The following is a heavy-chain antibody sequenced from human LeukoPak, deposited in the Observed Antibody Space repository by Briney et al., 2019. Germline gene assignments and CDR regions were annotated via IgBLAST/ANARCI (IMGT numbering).Heavy chain of an antibody. Sequence: GGSLRLSCAASGFTFSSYSMNWVRQAPGKGLEWVSSISSSSSYIYYADSVKGRFTISRDNAKNSLYLQMNSLRAEDTAVYYCARGPALYNWNYVVSWFDPWGQGTLVTVSS. V-gene: IGHV3-21*01. D-gene: IGHD1-7*01. CDR3: ARGPALYNWNYVVSWFDP. CDR2: ISSSSSYI. J-gene: IGHJ5*02. CDR1: GFTFSSYS.